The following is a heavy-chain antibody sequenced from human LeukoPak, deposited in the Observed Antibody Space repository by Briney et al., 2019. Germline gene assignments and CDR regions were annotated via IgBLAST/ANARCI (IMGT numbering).Heavy chain of an antibody. Sequence: ASVKVSCKASGYTFTSAGISWVRQAPGQGLEWMGWISAYNGNTNYAQKLQGRVTMTTDTSTSTAYMELSSLRSAATAVYYCARDFGGFRTVTTIWFDPWGQGTLVTVSS. J-gene: IGHJ5*02. D-gene: IGHD4-11*01. CDR3: ARDFGGFRTVTTIWFDP. CDR2: ISAYNGNT. CDR1: GYTFTSAG. V-gene: IGHV1-18*01.